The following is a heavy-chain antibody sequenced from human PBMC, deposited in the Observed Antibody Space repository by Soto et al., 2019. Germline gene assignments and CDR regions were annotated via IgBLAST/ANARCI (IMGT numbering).Heavy chain of an antibody. CDR1: GYTFTSYD. V-gene: IGHV1-8*01. Sequence: ASVKVSCKASGYTFTSYDINWVRQATGQGLEWMGWMNPNSGNTGYAQKLQGRVTMTTDTSTSTAYMELRSLRSDDTAVYYCARVSSNYDFWRIMDVCGKGTTVTVSS. CDR2: MNPNSGNT. D-gene: IGHD3-3*01. J-gene: IGHJ6*03. CDR3: ARVSSNYDFWRIMDV.